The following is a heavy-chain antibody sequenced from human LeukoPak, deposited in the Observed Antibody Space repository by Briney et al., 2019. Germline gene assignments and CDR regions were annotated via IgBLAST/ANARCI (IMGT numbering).Heavy chain of an antibody. J-gene: IGHJ5*02. V-gene: IGHV4-38-2*01. CDR1: GYSISSGYY. CDR3: ARRLGLAGYGEDT. D-gene: IGHD3-16*01. Sequence: SETLSLTCAVSGYSISSGYYWGWIRQPPGKGLEWIGAIYYSYTGTTYYTPSLKSRLTIAVDASKSHFSLKLTSVSATDTAVYYCARRLGLAGYGEDTWGPGTLVTVSA. CDR2: IYYSYTGTT.